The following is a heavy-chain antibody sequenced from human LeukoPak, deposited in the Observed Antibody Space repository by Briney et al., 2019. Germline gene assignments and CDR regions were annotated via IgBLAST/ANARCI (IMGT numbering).Heavy chain of an antibody. D-gene: IGHD3-9*01. CDR3: ARGALYYDILTTLGAFGI. Sequence: GGSLRLSCAASGFTFSSYWMSWVRQAPGKGLEWVANIKQDGSEKYYVDSVKGRFTISRDNAKNSLYLQMNSLRAEDTAVYYCARGALYYDILTTLGAFGIWGQGTMVTVSS. J-gene: IGHJ3*02. CDR1: GFTFSSYW. CDR2: IKQDGSEK. V-gene: IGHV3-7*01.